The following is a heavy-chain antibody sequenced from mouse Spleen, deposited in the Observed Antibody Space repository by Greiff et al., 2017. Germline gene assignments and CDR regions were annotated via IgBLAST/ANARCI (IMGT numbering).Heavy chain of an antibody. V-gene: IGHV5-9-3*01. Sequence: EVQRVESGGGLVKPGGSLKLSCAASGFTFSSYAMSWVRQTPEKRLEWVATISSGGSYTYYPDSVKGRFTISRDNAKNTLYLQMSSLRSEDTAMYYCASPMITTRTWFAYWGQGTLVTVSA. D-gene: IGHD2-4*01. CDR1: GFTFSSYA. CDR3: ASPMITTRTWFAY. CDR2: ISSGGSYT. J-gene: IGHJ3*01.